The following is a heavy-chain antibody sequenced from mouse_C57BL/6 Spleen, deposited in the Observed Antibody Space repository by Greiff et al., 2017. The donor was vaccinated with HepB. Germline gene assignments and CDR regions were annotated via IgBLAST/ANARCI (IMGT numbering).Heavy chain of an antibody. Sequence: EVKLQESGGGLVKPGGSLKLSCAASGFTFSDYGMHWVRQAPEKGLEWVAYISSGSSTIYYADTVKGRFTISRDNAKNTLFLQMTSLRSEDTAMYYCARAGLRREYYFDYWGQGTTLTVSS. D-gene: IGHD2-4*01. CDR2: ISSGSSTI. J-gene: IGHJ2*01. CDR3: ARAGLRREYYFDY. V-gene: IGHV5-17*01. CDR1: GFTFSDYG.